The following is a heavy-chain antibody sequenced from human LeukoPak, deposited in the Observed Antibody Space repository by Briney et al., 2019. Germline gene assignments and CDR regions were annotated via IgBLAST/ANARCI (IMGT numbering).Heavy chain of an antibody. Sequence: GGSLRLSCAASGFTFSTYSMNWVRQAPGKGLEWVSSISTSSSYIKYADSVKGRFTISRDNAKNSLYLQMNSLRAEDTAVYYCAREAGDSSGWYDYWGQGTLVTVSS. D-gene: IGHD6-19*01. V-gene: IGHV3-21*01. CDR1: GFTFSTYS. CDR2: ISTSSSYI. CDR3: AREAGDSSGWYDY. J-gene: IGHJ4*02.